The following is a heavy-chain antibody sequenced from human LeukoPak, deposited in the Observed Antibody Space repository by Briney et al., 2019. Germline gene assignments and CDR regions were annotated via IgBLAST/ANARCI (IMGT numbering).Heavy chain of an antibody. CDR2: INHSGST. Sequence: PSETLSLTCAVYGGSFSGYYWSWIRQPPGKGLEWIGEINHSGSTNYNPSLKSRVTISVDTSKNQFSLKLSSVTAADRAVYYCARLGNAPFSGYDVFDYWGQGTLVTVSS. CDR1: GGSFSGYY. J-gene: IGHJ4*02. CDR3: ARLGNAPFSGYDVFDY. D-gene: IGHD5-12*01. V-gene: IGHV4-34*01.